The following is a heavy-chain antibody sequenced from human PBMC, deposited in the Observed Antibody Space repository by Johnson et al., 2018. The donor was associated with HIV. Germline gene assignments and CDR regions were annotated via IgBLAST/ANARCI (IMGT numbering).Heavy chain of an antibody. Sequence: QVQLVESGGGLVQPGGSLRLSCAVSGFSVSYNYMSWVRQAPGKGLEWVAVISYDGSNKYFADSVKGRFTISRDNSKNTLHLQMNSLKTEDTAVYYCTTAGGRDTIFGVANDAFDIWGQGTMVTVSS. CDR1: GFSVSYNY. CDR3: TTAGGRDTIFGVANDAFDI. CDR2: ISYDGSNK. V-gene: IGHV3-30*03. D-gene: IGHD3-3*01. J-gene: IGHJ3*02.